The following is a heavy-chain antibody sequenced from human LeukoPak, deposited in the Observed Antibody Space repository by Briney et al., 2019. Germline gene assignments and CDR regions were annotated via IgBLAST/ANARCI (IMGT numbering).Heavy chain of an antibody. V-gene: IGHV3-74*01. D-gene: IGHD4-11*01. J-gene: IGHJ5*02. CDR1: GFNLRDYW. Sequence: GSLRLSCAASGFNLRDYWMHWVRQAPGKGLVWVSRLGTDGTYTNYADSVKGRFAISRDNAKNTLYLQMDSLRAEDTAFYYCVRDPSNSGNWFDLWGQGTLVTVSS. CDR2: LGTDGTYT. CDR3: VRDPSNSGNWFDL.